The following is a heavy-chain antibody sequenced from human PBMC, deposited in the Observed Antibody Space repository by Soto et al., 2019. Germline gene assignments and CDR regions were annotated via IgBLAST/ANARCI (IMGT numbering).Heavy chain of an antibody. V-gene: IGHV5-51*01. CDR1: GYSFTSYW. Sequence: GESLKISCKGSGYSFTSYWIGWVRQMPGKGLEWMGIIYPGDSDTRYSPSFQGQVTISADKSISTAYLQWGSLKASDTAMYYCARHFEQWGPYYYGMDVWGQGITVTVSS. CDR2: IYPGDSDT. D-gene: IGHD6-19*01. CDR3: ARHFEQWGPYYYGMDV. J-gene: IGHJ6*02.